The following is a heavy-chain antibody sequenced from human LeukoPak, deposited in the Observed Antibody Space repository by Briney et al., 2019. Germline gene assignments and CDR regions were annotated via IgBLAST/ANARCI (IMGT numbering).Heavy chain of an antibody. V-gene: IGHV4-61*02. CDR1: GGSISSGSYY. CDR3: AREGPPDRDYYYYYMDV. Sequence: SQTLSLTCTVSGGSISSGSYYWSWIRQPAGKGLEWIGRIYTSGSINYNPSLKSRVTISVDTSKNQFSLKLSSVTAADTAVYYCAREGPPDRDYYYYYMDVWGKGTTVTVSS. J-gene: IGHJ6*03. CDR2: IYTSGSI. D-gene: IGHD2-2*01.